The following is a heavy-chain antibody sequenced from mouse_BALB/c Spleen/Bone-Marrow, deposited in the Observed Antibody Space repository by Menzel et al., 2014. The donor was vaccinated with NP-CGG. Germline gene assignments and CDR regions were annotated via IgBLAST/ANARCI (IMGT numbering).Heavy chain of an antibody. V-gene: IGHV7-3*02. Sequence: DVKLVESGGGLVQPGGSLRLSCATSGFTFTDYYMSWVRQPPGKALEWLGFIRNKANDYTTEYSASVKGRFTISRDNSQSILYLQMNTLRAEDSATYYCARDRRYDLAWFAYWGQGTLVTVSA. CDR3: ARDRRYDLAWFAY. CDR2: IRNKANDYTT. D-gene: IGHD2-14*01. CDR1: GFTFTDYY. J-gene: IGHJ3*01.